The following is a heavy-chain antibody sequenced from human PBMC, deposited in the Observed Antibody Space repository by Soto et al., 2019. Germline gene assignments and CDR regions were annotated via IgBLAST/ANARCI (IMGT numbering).Heavy chain of an antibody. J-gene: IGHJ5*02. D-gene: IGHD2-15*01. V-gene: IGHV1-8*01. CDR2: MNPNSGET. CDR1: GYTFTDYD. CDR3: ARVAVAARPRWYNWFDP. Sequence: QEQLVQSGAEVKKPGASVKVSCKTSGYTFTDYDINWERQATGQGLEWIGWMNPNSGETGYAQKIQGRVTMTRSASLSAAYLELSSLRSEDTAVYYCARVAVAARPRWYNWFDPWGQGTLVTVSS.